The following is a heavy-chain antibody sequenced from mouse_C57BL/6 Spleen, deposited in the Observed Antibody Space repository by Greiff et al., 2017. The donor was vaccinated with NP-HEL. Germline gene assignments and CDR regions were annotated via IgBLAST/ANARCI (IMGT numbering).Heavy chain of an antibody. CDR3: AYSNYVHFDY. V-gene: IGHV1-64*01. J-gene: IGHJ2*01. Sequence: QVQLQQPGAELVKPGASVKLSCKASGYTFTSYWMHWVKQRPGQGLEWIGMIHPTNGSTNYNEKFKSKATLTVDKSSSTAYMQLSSLTSEDSAVXYCAYSNYVHFDYWGQGTTLTVSS. CDR1: GYTFTSYW. D-gene: IGHD2-5*01. CDR2: IHPTNGST.